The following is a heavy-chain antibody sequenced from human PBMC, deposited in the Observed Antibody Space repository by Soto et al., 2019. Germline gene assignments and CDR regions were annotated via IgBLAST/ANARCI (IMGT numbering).Heavy chain of an antibody. Sequence: SVKVSCKASGGTFSSYAISWVRQAPGQGLEWMGGIIPIFGTANYAQKFQGRVTITADESTSTAYMELSSLRSEDTAVYYCARLHSHGTYGMDVWGQGTTVTVSS. D-gene: IGHD5-18*01. CDR1: GGTFSSYA. V-gene: IGHV1-69*13. J-gene: IGHJ6*02. CDR2: IIPIFGTA. CDR3: ARLHSHGTYGMDV.